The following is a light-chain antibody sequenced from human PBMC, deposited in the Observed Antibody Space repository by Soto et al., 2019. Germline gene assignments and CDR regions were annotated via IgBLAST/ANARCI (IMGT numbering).Light chain of an antibody. CDR2: GAS. Sequence: EIVMTQSPATLSVSTGERDTLSCRASQSVSSYLAWYQQKPGQAPRLLISGASTRATGIPAKFSGSGSGTEITLAISSLQSEDFAVYYCLQYNTWPRTFGQVTKVEIK. J-gene: IGKJ1*01. CDR1: QSVSSY. V-gene: IGKV3-15*01. CDR3: LQYNTWPRT.